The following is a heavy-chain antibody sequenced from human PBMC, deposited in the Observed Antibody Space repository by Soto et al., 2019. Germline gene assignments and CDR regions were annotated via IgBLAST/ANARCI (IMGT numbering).Heavy chain of an antibody. CDR1: GFTFSSYV. Sequence: EVQLLESGGGLIQPGGSLRLCCTASGFTFSSYVMSWVRQAPGKGLEWVSSISGGGDDTNYADSVKGRFTISRDNSKNTLYLQMNSLRAEDTAVYYCATHYYGDYYYGMDVWGQGTTVTVSS. J-gene: IGHJ6*02. CDR3: ATHYYGDYYYGMDV. V-gene: IGHV3-23*01. CDR2: ISGGGDDT. D-gene: IGHD4-17*01.